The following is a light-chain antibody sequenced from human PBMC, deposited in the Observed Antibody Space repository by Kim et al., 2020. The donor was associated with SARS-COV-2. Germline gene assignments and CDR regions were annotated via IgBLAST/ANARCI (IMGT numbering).Light chain of an antibody. CDR2: EVN. J-gene: IGLJ2*01. CDR1: SSDVGRYNL. Sequence: QSALTQPASVSGSPGQSITISCTGTSSDVGRYNLVSWYEQHPGKAPKLVIYEVNKRPSGVSNRFSGSKSGNTASLTITGLQAEDEADYYCCSYAGGDNFDVIFGGGTHLTVL. CDR3: CSYAGGDNFDVI. V-gene: IGLV2-23*02.